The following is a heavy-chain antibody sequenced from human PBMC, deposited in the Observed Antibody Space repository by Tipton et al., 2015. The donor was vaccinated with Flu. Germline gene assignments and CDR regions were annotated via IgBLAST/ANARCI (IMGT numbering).Heavy chain of an antibody. Sequence: PGLVKPSETLSLTCAVSGYSISSGYYWGWIRQPPGKGLEWIGTVGTMSHSGKTYYNPSLKSRVTISADTSRNQFSLNLRSVIAADTAVYFCARGVFYYDSSGYHYFDYWGQGTLVTVSS. V-gene: IGHV4-38-2*01. CDR2: VGTMSHSGKT. D-gene: IGHD3-22*01. CDR3: ARGVFYYDSSGYHYFDY. J-gene: IGHJ4*02. CDR1: GYSISSGYY.